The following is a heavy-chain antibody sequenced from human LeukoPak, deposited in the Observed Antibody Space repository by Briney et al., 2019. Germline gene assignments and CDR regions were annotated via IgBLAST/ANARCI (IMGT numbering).Heavy chain of an antibody. CDR2: ISGNGGRT. V-gene: IGHV3-23*01. Sequence: PGGSLRLSRAASGFTFSSYAMSWVRQAPGKGLEWVSAISGNGGRTYSADSVQGRFTISRDNSKNTVYLQMDNLRAEDSAMYYCAKAHSISWPYAFDSWGQGTLVTVSS. J-gene: IGHJ4*02. D-gene: IGHD6-13*01. CDR1: GFTFSSYA. CDR3: AKAHSISWPYAFDS.